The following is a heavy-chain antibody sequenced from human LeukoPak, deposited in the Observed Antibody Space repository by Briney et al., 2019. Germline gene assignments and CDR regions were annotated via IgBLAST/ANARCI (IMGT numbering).Heavy chain of an antibody. CDR3: ARSYSSTWYGDFHH. CDR1: GGSITSYY. J-gene: IGHJ1*01. D-gene: IGHD6-13*01. Sequence: SETLSLTFSVPGGSITSYYWSSIRQPPGKGLEWIAYISYSGRTNSNPSLKSRVTISVDTSKNQFSLRLTSVTAADTAVYYCARSYSSTWYGDFHHWGQGALVTVSS. V-gene: IGHV4-59*01. CDR2: ISYSGRT.